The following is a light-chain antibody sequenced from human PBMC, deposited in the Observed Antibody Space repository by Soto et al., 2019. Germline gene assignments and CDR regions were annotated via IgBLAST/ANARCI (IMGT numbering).Light chain of an antibody. CDR1: QGIAKF. V-gene: IGKV1-39*01. CDR3: QQNYSPPPVT. CDR2: GTS. J-gene: IGKJ5*01. Sequence: IQMTQSPSSLSASVGDRVTITCRASQGIAKFLNWYQQKPGKAPKLLIYGTSSLRSGVPSRFSGSGFGTDFTLTISSLQPEDSATYYCQQNYSPPPVTFGQGTRVEIK.